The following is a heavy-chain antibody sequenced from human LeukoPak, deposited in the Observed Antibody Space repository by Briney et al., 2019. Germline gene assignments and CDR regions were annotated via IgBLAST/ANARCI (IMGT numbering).Heavy chain of an antibody. CDR3: ARDLNEGRDP. CDR1: GGTFSSYA. V-gene: IGHV1-69*04. CDR2: VIPIFGIA. Sequence: GSLVKVSCKASGGTFSSYAISWVRQAPGQGLEWMGRVIPIFGIANYAQKFQGRVTITADKSTSTAYMELSSLRSEDTAVYYCARDLNEGRDPWGQGTLVTVSS. J-gene: IGHJ5*02. D-gene: IGHD1-26*01.